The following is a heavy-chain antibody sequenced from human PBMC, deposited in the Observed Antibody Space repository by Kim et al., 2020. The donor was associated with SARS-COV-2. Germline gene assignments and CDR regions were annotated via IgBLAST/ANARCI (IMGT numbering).Heavy chain of an antibody. J-gene: IGHJ6*02. V-gene: IGHV1-69*13. CDR3: AREDRYCSGGSCLRDYYYYGMDV. D-gene: IGHD2-15*01. Sequence: SVKVSCKASGGTFSSYAISWVRQAPGQGLEWMGGIIPIFGTANYAQKFQGRVTITADESTSTAYMELSSLRSEDTAVYYCAREDRYCSGGSCLRDYYYYGMDVWGQGTTVTVSS. CDR1: GGTFSSYA. CDR2: IIPIFGTA.